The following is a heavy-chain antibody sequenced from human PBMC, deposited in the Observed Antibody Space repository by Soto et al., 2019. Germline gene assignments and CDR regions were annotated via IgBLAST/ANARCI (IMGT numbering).Heavy chain of an antibody. V-gene: IGHV3-11*06. CDR1: GFTFSDYY. Sequence: GGSLRLSCAASGFTFSDYYMSWIRQAPGKGLEWVSYISSSSSYTNYADSVKGRFTISRDNAKNSLYLQMNSLRAEDTAVYYCARDYYYDRSAYEEDPDYWRQGILILVSA. CDR3: ARDYYYDRSAYEEDPDY. CDR2: ISSSSSYT. D-gene: IGHD3-22*01. J-gene: IGHJ4*02.